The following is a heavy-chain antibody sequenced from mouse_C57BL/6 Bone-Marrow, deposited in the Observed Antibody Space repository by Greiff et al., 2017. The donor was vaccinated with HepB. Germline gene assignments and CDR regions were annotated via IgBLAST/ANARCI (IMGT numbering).Heavy chain of an antibody. Sequence: QVQLKESGAELVRPGASVKLSCKASGYTFTDYYINWVKQRPGQGLEWIARIYPGSGNTYYNEKFKGKATLTAEKSSSTAYMQLSSLTSEDSAVYFCARWLLRGVFAYWGQGTLVTVSA. V-gene: IGHV1-76*01. CDR1: GYTFTDYY. J-gene: IGHJ3*01. D-gene: IGHD2-3*01. CDR2: IYPGSGNT. CDR3: ARWLLRGVFAY.